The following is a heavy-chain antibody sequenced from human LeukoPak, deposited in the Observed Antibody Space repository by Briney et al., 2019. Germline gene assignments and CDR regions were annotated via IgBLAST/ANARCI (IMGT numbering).Heavy chain of an antibody. V-gene: IGHV3-53*01. D-gene: IGHD4-17*01. J-gene: IGHJ4*02. CDR2: IYSGGST. CDR3: ATAHTVTTARY. CDR1: GFTVSSNY. Sequence: GGSLRLSCAASGFTVSSNYMSWVRQAPGKGLEWVSVIYSGGSTYYADSVKGRFTISRDSSKNTLYLQMNSLRAEDTAVYYCATAHTVTTARYWGQGTLVTVSS.